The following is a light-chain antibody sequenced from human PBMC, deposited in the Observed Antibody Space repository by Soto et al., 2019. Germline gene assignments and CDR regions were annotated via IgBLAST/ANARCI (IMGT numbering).Light chain of an antibody. CDR2: DAS. J-gene: IGKJ4*01. CDR1: QDIRNY. CDR3: QQDDTFLT. V-gene: IGKV1-33*01. Sequence: DIQLTQSPSSLSASVGDSVTISCQANQDIRNYLNWYQQKQGKAPKLLIYDASNLEKGVPSRFRGSGSGTDFTFTISSLQPEDLATYYCQQDDTFLTFGGGTKLGI.